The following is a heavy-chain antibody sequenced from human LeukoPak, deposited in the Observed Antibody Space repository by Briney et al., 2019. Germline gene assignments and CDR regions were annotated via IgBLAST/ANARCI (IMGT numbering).Heavy chain of an antibody. J-gene: IGHJ4*02. Sequence: PGGSLRLSCAASGFTFSSYAMCWVRQAPGKGLEWVSFITTSGGSTSYADSVKGRFTISRDNPRNTLYMQTNSLRDEDTAVYYCAIMHGYYDGSGYWVQWGQGTLVTVSS. V-gene: IGHV3-23*01. CDR3: AIMHGYYDGSGYWVQ. CDR2: ITTSGGST. CDR1: GFTFSSYA. D-gene: IGHD3-22*01.